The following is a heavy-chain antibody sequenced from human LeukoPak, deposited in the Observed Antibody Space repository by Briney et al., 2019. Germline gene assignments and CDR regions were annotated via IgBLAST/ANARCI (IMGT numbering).Heavy chain of an antibody. CDR3: VRANGAVAGTFWFDP. D-gene: IGHD6-19*01. V-gene: IGHV3-21*01. CDR1: GFTFSSFG. J-gene: IGHJ5*02. Sequence: GGSLRLSCAASGFTFSSFGMNWVRQAPGKGLEWVSCISGSSSYIYYSDSVKGRFTISRGNAKNSLYLQMNSLRAEDTAVYYCVRANGAVAGTFWFDPWGQGTLVTVSS. CDR2: ISGSSSYI.